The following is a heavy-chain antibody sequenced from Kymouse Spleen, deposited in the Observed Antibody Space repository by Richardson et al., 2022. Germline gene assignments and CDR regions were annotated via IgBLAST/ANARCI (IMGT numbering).Heavy chain of an antibody. Sequence: QLQLQESGPGLVKPSETLSLTCTVSGGSISSSSYYWGWIRQPPGKGLEWIGSIYYSGSTYYNPSLKSRVTISVDTSKNQFSLKLSSVTAADTAVYYCAAGYSSRYFDYWGQGTLVTVSS. J-gene: IGHJ4*02. V-gene: IGHV4-39*01. CDR2: IYYSGST. D-gene: IGHD6-13*01. CDR1: GGSISSSSYY. CDR3: AAGYSSRYFDY.